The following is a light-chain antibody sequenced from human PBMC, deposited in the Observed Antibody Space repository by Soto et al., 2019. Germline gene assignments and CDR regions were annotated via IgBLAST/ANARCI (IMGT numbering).Light chain of an antibody. CDR1: PSVSSSY. CDR2: GAS. J-gene: IGKJ2*01. V-gene: IGKV3-20*01. CDR3: QEYGSSPPAPDT. Sequence: EIGLTQSPGTLYLSPGERATLSCRASPSVSSSYLAWYQQKPGQAPRLLIYGASSRATGIPDRFSGGGSGTDFTLTISRLEPEDFAVYYCQEYGSSPPAPDTFGQGTKLEIK.